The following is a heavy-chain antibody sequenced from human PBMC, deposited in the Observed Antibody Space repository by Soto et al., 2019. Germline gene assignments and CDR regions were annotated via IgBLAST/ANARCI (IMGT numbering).Heavy chain of an antibody. D-gene: IGHD3-10*01. Sequence: QERLVESGGGVVQPGRSLRLSCAVSGFTFSDYGMHWVRQAPGKGLEWVALLWHDGINEYYADSVKGRFTISRDISNNTLELQMSSLRPEDTAVYYCAKSRGDGYKWGLGLDYWGQGTLVTVSS. V-gene: IGHV3-33*03. CDR1: GFTFSDYG. CDR3: AKSRGDGYKWGLGLDY. CDR2: LWHDGINE. J-gene: IGHJ4*02.